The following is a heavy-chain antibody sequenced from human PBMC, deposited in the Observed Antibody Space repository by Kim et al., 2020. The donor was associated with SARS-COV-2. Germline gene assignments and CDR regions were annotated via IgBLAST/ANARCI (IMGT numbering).Heavy chain of an antibody. D-gene: IGHD3-10*01. CDR3: ARDPFYYACGIFVPFDQ. CDR1: GYTFTDYF. CDR2: INAKSGVT. V-gene: IGHV1-2*06. J-gene: IGHJ4*02. Sequence: ASVKVSCKASGYTFTDYFIHWVRQAPGQGLEWMGRINAKSGVTNYAQNFQGRVTMTRDTSTSTAYMELSSLTSDDTAVFYCARDPFYYACGIFVPFDQWGQGALVIVSS.